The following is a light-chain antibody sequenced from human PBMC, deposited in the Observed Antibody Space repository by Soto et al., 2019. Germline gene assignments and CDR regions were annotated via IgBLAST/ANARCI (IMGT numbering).Light chain of an antibody. J-gene: IGKJ1*01. Sequence: EIVVTQSPATLSVSQGERATLSCRASQSVSSNLAWYQQKPGQAPRLLIYGASIRATGIPARFSGSGSGTEFTLTISRLQSEDFAVYYCQRYNNWRPWRLGQGTKVDIK. V-gene: IGKV3-15*01. CDR1: QSVSSN. CDR2: GAS. CDR3: QRYNNWRPWR.